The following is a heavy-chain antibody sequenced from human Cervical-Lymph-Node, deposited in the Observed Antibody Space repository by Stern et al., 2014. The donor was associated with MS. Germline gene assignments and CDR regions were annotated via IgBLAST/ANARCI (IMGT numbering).Heavy chain of an antibody. V-gene: IGHV3-30*18. J-gene: IGHJ5*02. CDR3: AKPRWGTTIMNWFDH. Sequence: QVQLVESGGGVVQPGRSLRLPCAASGFTFSNYGMHWVRQAPGKGLEWVAVISKDGSEKYYADSVKGRFTVSRDNSKNTLYLQMNSLRADDTAIYYCAKPRWGTTIMNWFDHWGQGTLVTVSS. D-gene: IGHD2-8*02. CDR1: GFTFSNYG. CDR2: ISKDGSEK.